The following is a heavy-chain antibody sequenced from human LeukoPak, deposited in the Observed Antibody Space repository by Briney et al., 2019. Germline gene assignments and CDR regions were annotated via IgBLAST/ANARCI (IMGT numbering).Heavy chain of an antibody. J-gene: IGHJ3*02. Sequence: GASVKVSCKASGFTFTISAMQWVRQARGQRLEWIGWIVVGSGNTNYAQKFQERVTITRDMSTSTAYMELSSLRSEDTAVYYCAAVAVVITDAFDIWGQGTMVTVSS. CDR1: GFTFTISA. CDR3: AAVAVVITDAFDI. D-gene: IGHD3-22*01. V-gene: IGHV1-58*02. CDR2: IVVGSGNT.